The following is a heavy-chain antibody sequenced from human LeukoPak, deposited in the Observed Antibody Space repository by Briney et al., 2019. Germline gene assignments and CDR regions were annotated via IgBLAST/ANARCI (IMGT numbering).Heavy chain of an antibody. CDR1: GGSISSYY. V-gene: IGHV4-59*01. CDR3: ARDRFLAVGLLGAFDI. CDR2: IYYSGST. D-gene: IGHD2-21*01. J-gene: IGHJ3*02. Sequence: SETLSLTCTVSGGSISSYYWSWIRQPPGKGLEWIGYIYYSGSTNYNPSLKSRVTISVDTSKNQFSLKLSSVTAADTAVYYCARDRFLAVGLLGAFDIWGQGTMVTVSS.